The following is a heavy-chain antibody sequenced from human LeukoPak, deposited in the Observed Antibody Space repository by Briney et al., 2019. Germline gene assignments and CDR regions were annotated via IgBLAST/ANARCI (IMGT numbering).Heavy chain of an antibody. CDR2: IKQDGSEK. V-gene: IGHV3-7*01. J-gene: IGHJ4*02. Sequence: GGSLRLSCAASGFTFSSYWMSWVRQAPGKGLEWVANIKQDGSEKYYVDSVKGRFTISRDNAKNSLYLQMNSLRAEDTAVYYCTTDTPAMYYYDSSGYRGCWGQGTLVTVSS. CDR1: GFTFSSYW. CDR3: TTDTPAMYYYDSSGYRGC. D-gene: IGHD3-22*01.